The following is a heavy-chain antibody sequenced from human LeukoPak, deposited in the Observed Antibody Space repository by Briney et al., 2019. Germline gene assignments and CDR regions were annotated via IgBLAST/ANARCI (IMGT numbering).Heavy chain of an antibody. CDR3: ASSDSSGAFDI. CDR1: GFTFDDYG. J-gene: IGHJ3*02. D-gene: IGHD3-22*01. CDR2: ISWNGGST. V-gene: IGHV3-20*04. Sequence: GGSLRLSCAASGFTFDDYGMSWVRQAPGKRREWVSGISWNGGSTVYADSVKGRFTISRDNAKNSLYLQINSLRAEDTASYYCASSDSSGAFDISGQGTKVTVSS.